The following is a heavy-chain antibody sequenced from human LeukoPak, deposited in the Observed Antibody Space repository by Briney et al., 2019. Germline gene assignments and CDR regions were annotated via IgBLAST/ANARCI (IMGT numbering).Heavy chain of an antibody. CDR3: ATQRVAYGGYEFVRYFDY. D-gene: IGHD4-17*01. Sequence: SETLSLTCTVSGGSISSYYWSWIRQPPGKGLEWIGYIYYSGSTNYNPSLKSRVTISVDTSKNQFSLKLSSVTAADTAVYYCATQRVAYGGYEFVRYFDYWGQGTLVTVSS. J-gene: IGHJ4*02. CDR1: GGSISSYY. CDR2: IYYSGST. V-gene: IGHV4-59*01.